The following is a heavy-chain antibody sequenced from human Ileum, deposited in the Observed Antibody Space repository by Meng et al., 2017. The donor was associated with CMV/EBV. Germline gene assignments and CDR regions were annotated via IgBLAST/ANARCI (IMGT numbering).Heavy chain of an antibody. J-gene: IGHJ4*02. CDR1: GFAFSSYA. CDR3: ARGGSNRFDY. CDR2: VWYDGSSD. V-gene: IGHV3-33*01. Sequence: GESLKISCAASGFAFSSYAMHWVRQPPGKGLEWVAVVWYDGSSDNYADSVKGRFTISRDNSKNTLYLQMKSLRAEDKAVYYCARGGSNRFDYWGQGTLGTVSS. D-gene: IGHD3-16*01.